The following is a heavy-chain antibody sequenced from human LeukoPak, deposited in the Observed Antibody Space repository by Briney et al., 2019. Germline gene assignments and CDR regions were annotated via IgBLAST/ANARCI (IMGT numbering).Heavy chain of an antibody. J-gene: IGHJ4*02. CDR2: INHSGST. D-gene: IGHD2-15*01. Sequence: PSETLSLTCAVYGGSFSGYYWSWIRQPPGKGLEWIGEINHSGSTNYNPSLKSRVTISVDTSKNQFSLKLSSVTAADTAVYYCARGRYCSGGSCYPFTRRRAWYFDYWGQGTLVTASS. CDR1: GGSFSGYY. CDR3: ARGRYCSGGSCYPFTRRRAWYFDY. V-gene: IGHV4-34*01.